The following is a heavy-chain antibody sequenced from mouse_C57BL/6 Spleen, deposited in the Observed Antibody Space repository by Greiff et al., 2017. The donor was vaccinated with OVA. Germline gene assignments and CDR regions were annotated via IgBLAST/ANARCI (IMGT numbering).Heavy chain of an antibody. CDR3: ARSMSTKYYFDY. V-gene: IGHV1-69*01. CDR2: IDPSDSYT. Sequence: QVQLQQPGAELVMPGASVKLSCKASGYTFTSYWMHWVKQRPGQGLEWIGEIDPSDSYTNYNQKFKGKSTLTVDKSSSTAYMQLSSLTSEDSAVYYCARSMSTKYYFDYWGQGTTLTVSS. J-gene: IGHJ2*01. CDR1: GYTFTSYW. D-gene: IGHD2-4*01.